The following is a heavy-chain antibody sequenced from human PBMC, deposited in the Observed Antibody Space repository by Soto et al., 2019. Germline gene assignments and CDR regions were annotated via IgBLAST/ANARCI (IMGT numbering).Heavy chain of an antibody. Sequence: ETLSLTCAVYGGSFSGYYWSWIRQPPGKGLEWIGEINHSGSTNYNPSLKSRVTISVDTSKNQFSLKLSSVTAADTAVYYCARGEHFWSGYYPKRNNWFDPWGQGTLVTVSS. CDR1: GGSFSGYY. CDR3: ARGEHFWSGYYPKRNNWFDP. J-gene: IGHJ5*02. V-gene: IGHV4-34*01. D-gene: IGHD3-3*02. CDR2: INHSGST.